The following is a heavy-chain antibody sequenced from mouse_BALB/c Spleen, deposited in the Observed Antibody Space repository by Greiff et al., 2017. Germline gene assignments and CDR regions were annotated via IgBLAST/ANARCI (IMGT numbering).Heavy chain of an antibody. Sequence: EVHLVESGGGLVKPGGSLKLSCAASGFTFSDYYMYWVRQTPEKRLEWVATISDGGSYTYYPDSVKGRFTISRDNAKNNLYLQMSSLKSEDTAMYYCARDYDYDEGTLAYWGQGTLVTVSA. J-gene: IGHJ3*01. V-gene: IGHV5-4*02. CDR1: GFTFSDYY. D-gene: IGHD2-4*01. CDR3: ARDYDYDEGTLAY. CDR2: ISDGGSYT.